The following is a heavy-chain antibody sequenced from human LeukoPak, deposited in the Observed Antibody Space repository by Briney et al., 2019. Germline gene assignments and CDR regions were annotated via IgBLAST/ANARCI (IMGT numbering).Heavy chain of an antibody. J-gene: IGHJ6*02. CDR2: ISGSGGST. CDR1: GFTFSSYA. D-gene: IGHD1-7*01. CDR3: AKLGELLQSSEGIYYYYYGMDV. Sequence: GGSLRLSCAASGFTFSSYAMSWVRQAPGKGLEWVSAISGSGGSTYYADSAKGRFTISRDNSKSTLYLQMNSLRAEDTAVYYCAKLGELLQSSEGIYYYYYGMDVWGQGTTVTVSS. V-gene: IGHV3-23*01.